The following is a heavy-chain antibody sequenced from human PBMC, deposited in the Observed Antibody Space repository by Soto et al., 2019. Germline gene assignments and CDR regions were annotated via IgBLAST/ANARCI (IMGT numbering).Heavy chain of an antibody. V-gene: IGHV3-23*01. Sequence: GSLRLSCASSEFTFSAYAMNWVRQAPGKGLEWVPTISGSGGTTSYADSVKGRFTISRDNSKNMLFLQMNSLRADDTAVYYCAKTWALYYLDSWGQGTLVTVSS. D-gene: IGHD2-8*01. J-gene: IGHJ4*02. CDR3: AKTWALYYLDS. CDR1: EFTFSAYA. CDR2: ISGSGGTT.